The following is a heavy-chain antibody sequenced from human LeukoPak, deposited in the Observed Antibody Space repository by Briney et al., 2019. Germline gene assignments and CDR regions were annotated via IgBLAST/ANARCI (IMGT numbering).Heavy chain of an antibody. J-gene: IGHJ3*02. CDR2: VFTSGST. V-gene: IGHV4-4*07. CDR1: GASISSYSC. Sequence: SETLSLTCAVSGASISSYSCWSWIRQPAGKGLEWIGRVFTSGSTDYNPSLKSRVTMSLDTSKNQFSLKLRSVTAADTAVYYCARHSHVGRAFDIWGQGTMVTVSS. CDR3: ARHSHVGRAFDI. D-gene: IGHD2-15*01.